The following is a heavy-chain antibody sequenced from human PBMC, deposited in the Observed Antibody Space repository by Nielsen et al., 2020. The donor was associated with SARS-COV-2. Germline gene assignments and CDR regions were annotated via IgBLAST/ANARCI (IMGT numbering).Heavy chain of an antibody. CDR2: IYTDGST. CDR3: ARDNWGRMDV. CDR1: GFTISSSF. V-gene: IGHV3-66*01. Sequence: GESLKISCGASGFTISSSFMSWVRQAAGKGLDWVSVIYTDGSTSHAASVKGRLTISRENYKNTLYLQMNSLRAEDKAVYYYARDNWGRMDVWGQGTTVTVSS. J-gene: IGHJ6*02. D-gene: IGHD7-27*01.